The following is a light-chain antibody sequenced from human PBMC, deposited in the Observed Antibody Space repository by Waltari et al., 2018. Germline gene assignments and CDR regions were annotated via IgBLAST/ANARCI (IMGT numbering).Light chain of an antibody. CDR3: QQYGGSPTYT. CDR2: GAS. J-gene: IGKJ2*01. V-gene: IGKV3-20*01. Sequence: ESVLTQSPGTLSLFPGERATLPCRASQSVSSSYLAWYQQRPGQAPRLLFFGASSRATGVPDRFSGSVSGTDFTLTISRLEPEDFAVYFCQQYGGSPTYTFGQGTKLEIK. CDR1: QSVSSSY.